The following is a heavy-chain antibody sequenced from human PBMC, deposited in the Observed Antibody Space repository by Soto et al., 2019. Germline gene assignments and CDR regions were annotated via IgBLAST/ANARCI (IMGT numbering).Heavy chain of an antibody. CDR1: GGTFSSYA. D-gene: IGHD2-8*01. J-gene: IGHJ6*02. V-gene: IGHV1-69*06. CDR3: ARLRLMVYAFYGMDV. Sequence: QVQLVQSGAEVKKPGSSVKVSCTASGGTFSSYAISWVRQAPGQGLEWMGGIIPIFGTANYAQKCQGRVTITADKSTSTAYMELSSLRSEDTAVYYCARLRLMVYAFYGMDVWGQGTTVTVSS. CDR2: IIPIFGTA.